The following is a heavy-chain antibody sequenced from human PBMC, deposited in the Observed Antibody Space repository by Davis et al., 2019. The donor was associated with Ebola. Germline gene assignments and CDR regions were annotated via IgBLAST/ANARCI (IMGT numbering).Heavy chain of an antibody. V-gene: IGHV3-23*01. D-gene: IGHD6-19*01. J-gene: IGHJ4*02. CDR2: ISSGGGAP. Sequence: GGSLRLSCAASGFTFSDYYMTWIRQAPGKGLEWVSDISSGGGAPYYADSVKGRFTISRDNSKNTLYLQMNSLRAEDTAVYYCAKELLSEGGLVVAGPGYWGQGTLATVSS. CDR3: AKELLSEGGLVVAGPGY. CDR1: GFTFSDYY.